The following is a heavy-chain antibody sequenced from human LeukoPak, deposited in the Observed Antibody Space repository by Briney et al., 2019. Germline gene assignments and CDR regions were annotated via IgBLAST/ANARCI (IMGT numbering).Heavy chain of an antibody. CDR3: ARDPQTYYYDSSGYYLSTYYFDY. J-gene: IGHJ4*02. D-gene: IGHD3-22*01. CDR2: ISSRSNYI. CDR1: GFTFSSYS. Sequence: GGSLRLSCAASGFTFSSYSMNWVRQAPGKGLEWVSSISSRSNYIYYADSVKGRFTISRDNAKNSLYLQMNSLRAEDTAVYYCARDPQTYYYDSSGYYLSTYYFDYWGQGTLVTVSS. V-gene: IGHV3-21*01.